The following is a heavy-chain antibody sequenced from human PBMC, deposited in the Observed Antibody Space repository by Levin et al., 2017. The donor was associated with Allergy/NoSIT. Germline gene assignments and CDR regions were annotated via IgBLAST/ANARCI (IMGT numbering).Heavy chain of an antibody. CDR3: ARDRVVVSGNNYYYYGMDV. D-gene: IGHD2-15*01. V-gene: IGHV4-59*01. Sequence: GSLRLSCTVSGGSISWYHWSWIRQPPGKGLEWIGYIYYSGSTKYNSSLKSRVTISVDTSKNQFSLKLSSVTAADTAVYYCARDRVVVSGNNYYYYGMDVWGQGTTVTVSS. CDR2: IYYSGST. CDR1: GGSISWYH. J-gene: IGHJ6*02.